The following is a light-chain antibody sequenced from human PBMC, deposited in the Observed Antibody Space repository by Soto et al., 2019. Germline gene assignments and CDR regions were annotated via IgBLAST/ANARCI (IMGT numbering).Light chain of an antibody. V-gene: IGKV3-20*01. CDR2: GAS. CDR3: QQYGSSQT. Sequence: EIVLTQSPGTLSLSPGERATLLCRASQSVSSSYLAWYQQKPGQAPRLLIYGASSRATGIPDRFSGSGSGTDFTLTISRLEPEDFAVYYCQQYGSSQTFGQGTKVDIK. J-gene: IGKJ1*01. CDR1: QSVSSSY.